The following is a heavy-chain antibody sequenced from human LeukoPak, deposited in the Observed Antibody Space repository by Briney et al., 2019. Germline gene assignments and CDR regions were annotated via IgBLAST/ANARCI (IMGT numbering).Heavy chain of an antibody. Sequence: ASVKVSCKASGYTFTSYGLSWVRQAPGHGREWVGWVRAYTVNSNYAQKLQGRDTLTPDTSTRTASMELRRVRADGTGPYYCARDSSDYVWGSHRRSPFAPWGEGTLVTVSS. J-gene: IGHJ5*02. V-gene: IGHV1-18*01. CDR2: VRAYTVNS. CDR3: ARDSSDYVWGSHRRSPFAP. D-gene: IGHD3-16*02. CDR1: GYTFTSYG.